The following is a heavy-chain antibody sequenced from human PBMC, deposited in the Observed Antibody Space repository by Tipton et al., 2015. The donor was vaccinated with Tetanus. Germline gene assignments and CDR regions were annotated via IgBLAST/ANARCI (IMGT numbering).Heavy chain of an antibody. V-gene: IGHV1-18*01. Sequence: QVQLVQSGAEVKKPGASVKVSCKASGYTFTHYGISWVRQAPGQGLEWVGWISPFTGDTEYAQNLQDRLILTTDTSTATAYVEVRSLTSDDTAVYYCAIDRAVPVQAYGTDVWGQGTSVTVSS. CDR2: ISPFTGDT. CDR3: AIDRAVPVQAYGTDV. D-gene: IGHD6-19*01. CDR1: GYTFTHYG. J-gene: IGHJ6*02.